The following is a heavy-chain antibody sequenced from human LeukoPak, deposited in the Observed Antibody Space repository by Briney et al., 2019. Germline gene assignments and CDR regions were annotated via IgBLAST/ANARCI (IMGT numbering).Heavy chain of an antibody. Sequence: GGSLRLSCAASGFTFSSYGMHWVRQAPGKGLEWVAVISYDGSNKYYAASVKGRFTISRDNSKNTLYLQMNSLRAEDTAVYYCATSPGLGYSSSLTGVDYWGQGTLVTVSS. V-gene: IGHV3-30*03. CDR3: ATSPGLGYSSSLTGVDY. D-gene: IGHD6-6*01. CDR2: ISYDGSNK. J-gene: IGHJ4*02. CDR1: GFTFSSYG.